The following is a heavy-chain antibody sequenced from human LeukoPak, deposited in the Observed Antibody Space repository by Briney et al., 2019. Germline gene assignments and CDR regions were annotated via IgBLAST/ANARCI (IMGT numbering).Heavy chain of an antibody. Sequence: GGSLRLSCAASGFTFSNAWMSWVRQAPGKGLEWVGRIKSKTDGGTTDYAAPVKGRFTISRDDSKNTLYLQMNSLKTEDTAVYYYTTGGYSGYDSTPFDYWGQGTLVTVSS. CDR2: IKSKTDGGTT. J-gene: IGHJ4*02. CDR3: TTGGYSGYDSTPFDY. D-gene: IGHD5-12*01. CDR1: GFTFSNAW. V-gene: IGHV3-15*01.